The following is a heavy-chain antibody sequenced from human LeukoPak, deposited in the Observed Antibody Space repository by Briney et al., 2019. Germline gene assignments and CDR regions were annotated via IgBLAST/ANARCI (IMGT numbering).Heavy chain of an antibody. CDR3: AKDSESYSHLEWLSAREGEMYYFDY. D-gene: IGHD3-3*01. V-gene: IGHV3-30*02. J-gene: IGHJ4*02. CDR2: IRYDGSNK. CDR1: GFTFSSYG. Sequence: GGSLRLSCAASGFTFSSYGMHWVLQAPGKGLEWVAFIRYDGSNKYYADSVKGRFTISRDNSKNTLYLQMNSLRAEDTAVYYCAKDSESYSHLEWLSAREGEMYYFDYWGQGTLVTVSS.